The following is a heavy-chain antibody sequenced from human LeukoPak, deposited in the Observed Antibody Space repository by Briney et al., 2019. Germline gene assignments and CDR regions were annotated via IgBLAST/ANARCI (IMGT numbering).Heavy chain of an antibody. CDR2: INPNSGGT. V-gene: IGHV1-2*02. J-gene: IGHJ4*02. D-gene: IGHD2-15*01. Sequence: GASVKVSCKASGYTFTGYYMHWVRQAPGQGLEWMGWINPNSGGTNYAQKFQGRVTMTRDTSISTAYMELSRLRSDDTAVYYCARSGYCSGGSCSYIGYWGQGTLVTVSS. CDR3: ARSGYCSGGSCSYIGY. CDR1: GYTFTGYY.